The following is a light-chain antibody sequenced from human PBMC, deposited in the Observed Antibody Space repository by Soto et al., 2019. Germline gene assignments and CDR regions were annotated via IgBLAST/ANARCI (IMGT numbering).Light chain of an antibody. J-gene: IGKJ5*01. CDR3: QQYDSFSST. CDR2: AAS. V-gene: IGKV3-15*01. Sequence: EIVMTQSPATLSVSPGERATLSCRASQSVGSNLAWYQQKPGQAPRLLIYAASTRATGFPARFSGSGSGAEFSLTISSLQPDDFATYYCQQYDSFSSTCGQGTRLDIK. CDR1: QSVGSN.